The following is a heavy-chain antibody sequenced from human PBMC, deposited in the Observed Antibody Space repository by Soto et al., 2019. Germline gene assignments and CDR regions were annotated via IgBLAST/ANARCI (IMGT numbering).Heavy chain of an antibody. CDR3: ARGFHCSSTSCYWYGFDP. D-gene: IGHD2-2*01. V-gene: IGHV4-39*01. CDR1: GGSISSSSYY. Sequence: QLQLQESGPGLVKPSETLSLTCTVSGGSISSSSYYWGWIRQPPGKGLEWIGSIYYSGSTYYNPSLKSRFTISVDTSKNQFSLKLSSVTAADTAVYYCARGFHCSSTSCYWYGFDPWGQGTLVTVSS. CDR2: IYYSGST. J-gene: IGHJ5*02.